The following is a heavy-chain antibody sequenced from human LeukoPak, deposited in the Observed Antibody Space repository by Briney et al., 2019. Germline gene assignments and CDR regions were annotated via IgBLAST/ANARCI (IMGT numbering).Heavy chain of an antibody. V-gene: IGHV1-18*01. D-gene: IGHD6-13*01. Sequence: RASVKVSYKASGYTFTSFGITWVRQAPGQGLEWMGWLSAYNGNTNYAQKLQGRVTMTTDTSTSTAYMELRSLRSDDTAVYYCARGRVAAAGTCYYYYGMDVWGQGTTVTVSS. J-gene: IGHJ6*02. CDR2: LSAYNGNT. CDR1: GYTFTSFG. CDR3: ARGRVAAAGTCYYYYGMDV.